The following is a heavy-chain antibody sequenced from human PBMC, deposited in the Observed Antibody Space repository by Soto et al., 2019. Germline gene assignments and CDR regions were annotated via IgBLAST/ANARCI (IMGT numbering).Heavy chain of an antibody. CDR1: GYTFTSYA. D-gene: IGHD2-21*01. V-gene: IGHV1-3*01. J-gene: IGHJ6*02. CDR2: INAGNGNT. Sequence: QVQLVQSGAEVKKPGASVKVSCKASGYTFTSYAMHWVRQAPGQRLEWMGWINAGNGNTKYSQKFQGRVTITRDTSASTAYMELSSLRSEDTAVYYCARVHLLAPHYYYGMDVWGQGTTVTVSS. CDR3: ARVHLLAPHYYYGMDV.